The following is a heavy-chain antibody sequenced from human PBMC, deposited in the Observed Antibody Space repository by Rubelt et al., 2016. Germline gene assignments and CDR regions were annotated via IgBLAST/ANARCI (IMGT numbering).Heavy chain of an antibody. CDR3: ARGPQWELPTYDY. CDR2: VHSSGSS. CDR1: GDSISSYY. J-gene: IGHJ4*02. D-gene: IGHD1-26*01. Sequence: QMQLEESGPGLVKPSETLSLTCTVSGDSISSYYWSWIRQPPGRGLEWIGYVHSSGSSTYNPSLKSRVTISVDTSKNHFSLKLTSVTAADAAVYYCARGPQWELPTYDYWGPGILVTVSS. V-gene: IGHV4-59*01.